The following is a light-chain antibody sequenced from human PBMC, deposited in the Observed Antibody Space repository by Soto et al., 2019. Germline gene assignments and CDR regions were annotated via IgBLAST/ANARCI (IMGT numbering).Light chain of an antibody. V-gene: IGLV2-14*01. Sequence: QSALTQPASVSGSPGQSITISCTGTSSDVGGYNYVSWYQQHPGKAPKLMIYDVSNRPSGVSNRFSGSKSGNTASLTISGLQAEDEADYYCRSYTRSSTLVVFGGGTKLTVL. CDR3: RSYTRSSTLVV. CDR1: SSDVGGYNY. CDR2: DVS. J-gene: IGLJ2*01.